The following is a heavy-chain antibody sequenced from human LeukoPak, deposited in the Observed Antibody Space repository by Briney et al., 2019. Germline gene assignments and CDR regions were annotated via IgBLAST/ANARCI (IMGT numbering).Heavy chain of an antibody. CDR3: ASERGSSGWYVSDY. Sequence: ASVKVSCKASGGTFSSYAISWVRQAPGQGLEWMGRIIPILGIANYAQKFQGRVTITADKSTSTAYMELSSLRSEDTAVYYCASERGSSGWYVSDYWGQGTLVTVSS. D-gene: IGHD6-19*01. J-gene: IGHJ4*02. V-gene: IGHV1-69*04. CDR1: GGTFSSYA. CDR2: IIPILGIA.